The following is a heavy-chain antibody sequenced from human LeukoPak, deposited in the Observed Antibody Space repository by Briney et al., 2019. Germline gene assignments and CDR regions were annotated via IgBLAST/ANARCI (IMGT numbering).Heavy chain of an antibody. CDR2: MNPNSGNT. CDR1: GYTFTSYD. D-gene: IGHD1-26*01. J-gene: IGHJ4*02. Sequence: ASVKVSCKASGYTFTSYDINWVRQATGQGLEWMGWMNPNSGNTGYAQKFQGRVTMTRNTSISTAYMELSSLRSEDTAVYYCARVSSGATTVDYRGQGTLVTVSS. CDR3: ARVSSGATTVDY. V-gene: IGHV1-8*01.